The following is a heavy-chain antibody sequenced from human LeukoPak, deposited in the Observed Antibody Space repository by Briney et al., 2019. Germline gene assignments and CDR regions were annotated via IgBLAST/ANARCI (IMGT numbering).Heavy chain of an antibody. J-gene: IGHJ2*01. CDR1: GGSFSGYY. Sequence: PSETLSLTCAVYGGSFSGYYWSWIRQPPGKGLEWIGEINHSGSTNYNPSLKSRVTISVDTSKNQFSLKLSSVTAADTAVYYCARPYSSSWSKRYFDLWGRGTLVTVSS. CDR2: INHSGST. V-gene: IGHV4-34*01. CDR3: ARPYSSSWSKRYFDL. D-gene: IGHD6-13*01.